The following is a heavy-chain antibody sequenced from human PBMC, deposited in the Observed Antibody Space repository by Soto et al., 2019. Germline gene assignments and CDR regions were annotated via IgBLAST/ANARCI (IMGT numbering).Heavy chain of an antibody. CDR2: VHLGGRT. V-gene: IGHV4-39*01. D-gene: IGHD4-17*01. CDR1: GGYMSSSTYY. Sequence: QLQLLESGPGLVKPSETLSLTCTVSGGYMSSSTYYWGWIRQPPGKGLECIGSVHLGGRTYYNPSLKSRVTISLDTSKKQLSLKLSSLTAADTAVYYCARQPNYDYGDYGPSDFWGQGTLITVSS. CDR3: ARQPNYDYGDYGPSDF. J-gene: IGHJ4*02.